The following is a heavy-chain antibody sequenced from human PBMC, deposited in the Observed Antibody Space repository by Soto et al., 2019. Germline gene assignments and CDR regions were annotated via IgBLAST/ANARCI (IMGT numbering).Heavy chain of an antibody. CDR1: GFIFRDYT. Sequence: EVQLGESGEVLVQPGGSLRLSCAASGFIFRDYTMSWVRQATGKGLEWVSSVNGSGITYYADSVKVHFTLSRVNSKNTVERQMNSVRAEDMAVYNCAASCVGGSFSGVGSFAIWGQCTRVTVSS. CDR3: AASCVGGSFSGVGSFAI. CDR2: VNGSGIT. D-gene: IGHD2-21*02. V-gene: IGHV3-23*04. J-gene: IGHJ3*02.